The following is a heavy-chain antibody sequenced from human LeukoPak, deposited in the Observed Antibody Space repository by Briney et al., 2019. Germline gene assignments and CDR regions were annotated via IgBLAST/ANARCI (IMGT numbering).Heavy chain of an antibody. CDR3: AKDMYDSSGYYYLDY. D-gene: IGHD3-22*01. J-gene: IGHJ4*02. Sequence: GGSLRLSCAASGFTFSSYAMSWVRQAPGKGLEWVSAISGSGGSTYYADSVKGRFTISRDNSNNTLYLQMNSLRAEDTAVYYCAKDMYDSSGYYYLDYWGQGTLVTVSS. CDR2: ISGSGGST. CDR1: GFTFSSYA. V-gene: IGHV3-23*01.